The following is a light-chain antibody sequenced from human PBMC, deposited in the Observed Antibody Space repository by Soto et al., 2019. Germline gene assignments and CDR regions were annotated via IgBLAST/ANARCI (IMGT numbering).Light chain of an antibody. CDR1: SSDVGGYNY. V-gene: IGLV2-14*01. J-gene: IGLJ1*01. CDR2: AVT. CDR3: SSYTSSSPL. Sequence: QSVQSQPGSVCGSPGHLITISCTGTSSDVGGYNYVSWYQQHPGKAPKLMIYAVTDRPSGVSSRFSGSKSGNTASLTISGLQAEEEAHYYCSSYTSSSPLFGTGTKVTVL.